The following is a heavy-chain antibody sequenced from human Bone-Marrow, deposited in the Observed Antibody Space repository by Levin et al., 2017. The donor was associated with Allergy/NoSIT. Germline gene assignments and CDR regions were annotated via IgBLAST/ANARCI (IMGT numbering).Heavy chain of an antibody. CDR2: ISGTSSTL. CDR3: ARAISSRAFDV. V-gene: IGHV3-48*01. J-gene: IGHJ3*01. CDR1: GFIFTSYS. Sequence: GGSLRLSCEASGFIFTSYSMNWVRQAPGKGLEWVAYISGTSSTLYYADSVKGRFTISRDNAVNSLHLQMSSLRAEDTAIYYCARAISSRAFDVWGHGTLVTVSS. D-gene: IGHD6-13*01.